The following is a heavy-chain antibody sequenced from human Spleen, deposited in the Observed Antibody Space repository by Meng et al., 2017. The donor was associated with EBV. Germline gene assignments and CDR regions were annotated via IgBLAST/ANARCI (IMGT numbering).Heavy chain of an antibody. V-gene: IGHV4-61*08. J-gene: IGHJ4*02. CDR1: DVSVTMGEYY. CDR3: ARGHSSDWDYFFDS. CDR2: IHYGGAS. D-gene: IGHD6-19*01. Sequence: VQLQAACLGLVMPSDTLSPTCSVSDVSVTMGEYYWTWIRQSPGKGLEWIGYIHYGGASNYNPSLKSRVTISLDTSKNQFSLRVNAVTAADTAAYFCARGHSSDWDYFFDSWGLGTLVTVSS.